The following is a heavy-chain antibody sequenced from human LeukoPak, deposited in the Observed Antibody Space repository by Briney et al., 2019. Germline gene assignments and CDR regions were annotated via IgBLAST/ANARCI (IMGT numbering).Heavy chain of an antibody. J-gene: IGHJ5*02. Sequence: SETLSLTCSVSGASISSYFWTWIRQPPGKGLEWIGYIYYTGSTMYNPSLQSRVFMSVDTPKNHVSLRLSSVTAADTALYYCARSYYGAGSWNDPWGQGTLVTVSS. V-gene: IGHV4-59*08. CDR1: GASISSYF. CDR3: ARSYYGAGSWNDP. CDR2: IYYTGST. D-gene: IGHD3-10*01.